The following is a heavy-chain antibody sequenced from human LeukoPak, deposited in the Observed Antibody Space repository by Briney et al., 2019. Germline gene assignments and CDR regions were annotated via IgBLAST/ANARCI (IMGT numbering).Heavy chain of an antibody. CDR3: ARHNPTGTGTNWWFDP. D-gene: IGHD1-7*01. Sequence: PSETLSLTCTVSGGSISSYYWSWIRQPPGKGLEWIGYIYYSGSTNYNPSLKSRVTISVGTSKNQFSLKLSSVTAADTAVYYCARHNPTGTGTNWWFDPWGQGTLVTVSS. CDR1: GGSISSYY. V-gene: IGHV4-59*08. CDR2: IYYSGST. J-gene: IGHJ5*02.